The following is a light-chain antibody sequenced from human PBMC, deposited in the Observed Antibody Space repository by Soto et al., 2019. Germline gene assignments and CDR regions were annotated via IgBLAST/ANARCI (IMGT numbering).Light chain of an antibody. Sequence: QSSLTQPASVSGSPGQSITISCTGTSSAVGSYNLVSWYQQHPGKAPKLMIYEVSNRPSGVSNRFSGSTSGNTTSLTISGLQAEDEADYYCCSYSGSSTLVFGGGTKLTVL. CDR3: CSYSGSSTLV. V-gene: IGLV2-23*02. CDR1: SSAVGSYNL. J-gene: IGLJ2*01. CDR2: EVS.